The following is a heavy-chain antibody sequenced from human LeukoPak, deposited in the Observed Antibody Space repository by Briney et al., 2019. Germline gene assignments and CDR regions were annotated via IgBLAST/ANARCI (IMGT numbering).Heavy chain of an antibody. CDR2: ISAYNGNT. Sequence: ASVKVSCKASGGTFSSYAISWVRQAPGQGLEWMGWISAYNGNTNYAQKLQGRVTMTTDTSTSTAYMELRSLRSDDTAVYYCARVPPLRYCSGGSCSDFDYWGQGTLVTVSS. J-gene: IGHJ4*02. CDR1: GGTFSSYA. D-gene: IGHD2-15*01. V-gene: IGHV1-18*01. CDR3: ARVPPLRYCSGGSCSDFDY.